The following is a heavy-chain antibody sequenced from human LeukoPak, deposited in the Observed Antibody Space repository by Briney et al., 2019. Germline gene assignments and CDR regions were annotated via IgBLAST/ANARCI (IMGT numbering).Heavy chain of an antibody. CDR3: ARDAISGLLPY. J-gene: IGHJ4*02. CDR1: GFTFSSYG. CDR2: IKQDGSEK. V-gene: IGHV3-7*03. Sequence: GGSLRLSCAASGFTFSSYGMHWVRQAPGKGLEWVANIKQDGSEKYYVDSVKGRFTISRDNAKNSLYLQMNSLRAEDTAVYYCARDAISGLLPYWGQGTLVTVSS. D-gene: IGHD2-15*01.